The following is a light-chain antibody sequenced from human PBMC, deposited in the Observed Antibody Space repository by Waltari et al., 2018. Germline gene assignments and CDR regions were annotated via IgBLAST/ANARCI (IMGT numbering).Light chain of an antibody. V-gene: IGLV2-11*01. J-gene: IGLJ3*02. Sequence: QSALTQPRSESGSPGQSVTISCPGTSSDIGAWKYVSWYQQHPGKAPKLLISEAIKRPSGVPDRFSGSKSGNTASLTISGLQAEDEAEYYCCSYAGSYTWVFGGGTKVTVL. CDR3: CSYAGSYTWV. CDR1: SSDIGAWKY. CDR2: EAI.